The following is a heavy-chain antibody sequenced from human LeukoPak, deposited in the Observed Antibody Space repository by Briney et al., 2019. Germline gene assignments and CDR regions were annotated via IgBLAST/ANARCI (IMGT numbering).Heavy chain of an antibody. Sequence: KPSETLSLTCTVSGYSISSGYYWGWIRQPPGKGLEWIGRIYHSGSTYYNPSLKSRVTISVDTSKNQFSLKLSSVTAADTAVYYCARADVRPGYVWGSYRPIDYWGQGTLVTVSS. CDR2: IYHSGST. CDR3: ARADVRPGYVWGSYRPIDY. D-gene: IGHD3-16*02. CDR1: GYSISSGYY. V-gene: IGHV4-38-2*02. J-gene: IGHJ4*02.